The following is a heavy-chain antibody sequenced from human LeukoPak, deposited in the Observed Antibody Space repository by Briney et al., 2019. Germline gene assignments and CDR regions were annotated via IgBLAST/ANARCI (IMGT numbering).Heavy chain of an antibody. D-gene: IGHD6-13*01. V-gene: IGHV3-23*01. CDR1: GFTFITYA. Sequence: GGSLRLSCAASGFTFITYAMSWVRQAPGKGLEWVSSISNSGGSTYYADSVRGRFTISRDNSKNTLNLQMNSLRAEDTAVYYCAKGISAVAAAASDYWGQGTLVTVSS. J-gene: IGHJ4*02. CDR3: AKGISAVAAAASDY. CDR2: ISNSGGST.